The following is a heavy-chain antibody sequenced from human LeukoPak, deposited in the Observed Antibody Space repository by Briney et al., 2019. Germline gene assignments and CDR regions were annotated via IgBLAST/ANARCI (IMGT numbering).Heavy chain of an antibody. V-gene: IGHV5-10-1*01. CDR2: IDPSDSYT. Sequence: GESLKISCKGSGYSLTSYWISWVRQMPGKGLEWMGRIDPSDSYTNYSPSFQGHVTISADKSISTAYLQWSSLKASDTAMYYCATQIAVAEGGDCWGQGTLVTVSS. CDR1: GYSLTSYW. CDR3: ATQIAVAEGGDC. D-gene: IGHD6-19*01. J-gene: IGHJ4*02.